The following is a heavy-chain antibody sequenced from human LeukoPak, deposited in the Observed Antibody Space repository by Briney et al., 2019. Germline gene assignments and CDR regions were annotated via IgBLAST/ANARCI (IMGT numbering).Heavy chain of an antibody. CDR2: IYSGGST. CDR1: GFTVSGNY. D-gene: IGHD4-17*01. V-gene: IGHV3-66*02. CDR3: ARDANGDVGGFDY. Sequence: GGSLRLSCAASGFTVSGNYMSWVRQAPGKGLEWVSVIYSGGSTYYADSVKGRFTISRDNSKNTLYLQMNSLRAEDTAMYYCARDANGDVGGFDYWGQGTLVTVSS. J-gene: IGHJ4*02.